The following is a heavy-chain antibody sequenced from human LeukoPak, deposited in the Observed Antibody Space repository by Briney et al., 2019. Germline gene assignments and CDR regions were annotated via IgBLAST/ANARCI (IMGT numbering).Heavy chain of an antibody. J-gene: IGHJ5*02. D-gene: IGHD3-22*01. V-gene: IGHV3-11*06. CDR2: ISSSSSYT. Sequence: GGSLRLSCAASGFTFSDYYMSWIRQAPGKGLEWVSYISSSSSYTNYADSVKGRFTISRDNAKNSLYLQMNSLRAEDTAVYYCARDTSGYNNWFDPWGQGTLVTVSS. CDR3: ARDTSGYNNWFDP. CDR1: GFTFSDYY.